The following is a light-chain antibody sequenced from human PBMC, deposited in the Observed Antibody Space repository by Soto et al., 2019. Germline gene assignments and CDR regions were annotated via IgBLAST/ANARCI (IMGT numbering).Light chain of an antibody. CDR3: SSFTSSSTLV. V-gene: IGLV2-14*01. CDR2: DVT. J-gene: IGLJ2*01. Sequence: QSALTQPASVSGSPGQSITISCTGTSSDVGGYNYVSWYLQHPGKAPQLIIYDVTNRPSGVSNRFSGFKSGNTASLTISGLQAEDETDYYCSSFTSSSTLVFGGGTKLTVL. CDR1: SSDVGGYNY.